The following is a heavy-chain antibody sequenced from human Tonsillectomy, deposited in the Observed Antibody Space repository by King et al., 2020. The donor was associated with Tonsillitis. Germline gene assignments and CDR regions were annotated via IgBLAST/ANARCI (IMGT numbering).Heavy chain of an antibody. CDR3: ALTYSSSSEDAFDI. D-gene: IGHD6-6*01. CDR2: VDPNDGET. V-gene: IGHV1-69-2*01. Sequence: QLVQSGAEAMKPGATVKISCRFSGYTFTDNYLHWLQQAPERGLEWMGLVDPNDGETVYAEEFQGRVTITADTSTDTAYMELSSLRSEDTAMYYCALTYSSSSEDAFDIWGQGTMVTVSS. CDR1: GYTFTDNY. J-gene: IGHJ3*02.